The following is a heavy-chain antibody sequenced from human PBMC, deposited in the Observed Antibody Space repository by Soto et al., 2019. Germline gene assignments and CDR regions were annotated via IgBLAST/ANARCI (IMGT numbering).Heavy chain of an antibody. J-gene: IGHJ6*02. CDR3: AKDPARYYDFSSGPGRYGMDV. D-gene: IGHD3-3*01. CDR1: GFIFSTYG. V-gene: IGHV3-30*18. Sequence: GGSLRLSCAASGFIFSTYGIHWVRQAPGKGLEWVAIISYDGSSKYYGDSVKGRFSISRDNSKNTLYLQMNRLRPEDTAVYYCAKDPARYYDFSSGPGRYGMDVWGQGTTVTVSS. CDR2: ISYDGSSK.